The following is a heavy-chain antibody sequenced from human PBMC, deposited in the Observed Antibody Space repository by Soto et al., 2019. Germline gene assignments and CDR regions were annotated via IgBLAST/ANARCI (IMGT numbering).Heavy chain of an antibody. CDR2: ISYDGSNK. Sequence: QVQLVESGGGVVQPGRSLRLSCAASGFTFSSYAMHWVRQAPGKGLEWVAVISYDGSNKYYADSVKGRFTISRDNSKNTLYLQMNSLSAEDTAVYYCASFPDPFDYWGQGTLVTVSS. CDR3: ASFPDPFDY. V-gene: IGHV3-30-3*01. J-gene: IGHJ4*02. CDR1: GFTFSSYA.